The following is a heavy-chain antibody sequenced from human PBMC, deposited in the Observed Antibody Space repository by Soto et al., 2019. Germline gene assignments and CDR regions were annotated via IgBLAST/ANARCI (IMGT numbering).Heavy chain of an antibody. J-gene: IGHJ4*02. CDR3: ARLAYCGGDCYSQFDY. Sequence: GESLKTSCKGSGYSFTSYWIGWVRQMPGKGLEWMGIIYPGDSDTRYSPSFQGQVTISADKSISTAYLQWSSLKASDTAMYYCARLAYCGGDCYSQFDYWGQGTLVTVSS. D-gene: IGHD2-21*02. CDR1: GYSFTSYW. CDR2: IYPGDSDT. V-gene: IGHV5-51*01.